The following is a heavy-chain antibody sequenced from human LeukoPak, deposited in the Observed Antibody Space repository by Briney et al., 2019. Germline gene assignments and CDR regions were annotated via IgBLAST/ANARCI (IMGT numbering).Heavy chain of an antibody. V-gene: IGHV1-18*01. J-gene: IGHJ3*02. CDR3: ARDPTTMIVVVDAFDI. CDR1: GYTFTSYG. CDR2: ISAYNGNT. D-gene: IGHD3-22*01. Sequence: ASVKVSCKASGYTFTSYGISWVRQAPGQGLEWMGWISAYNGNTNYAQKLQGRVTMTTDTSTSTAYMELRSLRSDDTAVYYCARDPTTMIVVVDAFDIWGQGTMVTVSS.